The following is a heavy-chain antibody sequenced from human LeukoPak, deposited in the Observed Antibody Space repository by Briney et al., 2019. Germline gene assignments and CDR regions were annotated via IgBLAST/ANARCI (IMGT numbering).Heavy chain of an antibody. CDR3: AGGGYCSGGSCWYYYYYGMDV. D-gene: IGHD2-15*01. CDR1: GGSISSYY. V-gene: IGHV4-59*01. J-gene: IGHJ6*02. Sequence: SETLSLTCTVSGGSISSYYWSWIRQPPGKGLEWIGYIYYSGSTNYNPSLKSRVTISVDTSKNQFSLKLSSVTAADTAVYYCAGGGYCSGGSCWYYYYYGMDVWGQGTTVTVSS. CDR2: IYYSGST.